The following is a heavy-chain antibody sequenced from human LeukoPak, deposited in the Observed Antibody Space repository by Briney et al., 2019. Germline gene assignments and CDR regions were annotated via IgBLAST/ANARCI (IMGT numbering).Heavy chain of an antibody. CDR3: AKDGDYYGSGGLWFFFDY. CDR1: GFTFSSYA. J-gene: IGHJ4*02. D-gene: IGHD3-10*01. CDR2: ISGSGGST. Sequence: GGSLRLSCAASGFTFSSYAMSWVRQAPGEGLEWVSAISGSGGSTYYADSVKGRFTISRDNSKNTLYLQMNSLRAEDTAVYYCAKDGDYYGSGGLWFFFDYWGQGTLVTVSS. V-gene: IGHV3-23*01.